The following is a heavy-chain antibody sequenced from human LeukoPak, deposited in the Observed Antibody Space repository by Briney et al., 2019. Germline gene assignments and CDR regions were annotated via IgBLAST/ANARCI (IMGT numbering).Heavy chain of an antibody. D-gene: IGHD3-22*01. Sequence: ASVKVSCKASGYTFTGYYMHWVRQAPGQGLEWMGRINPSSGGTNYAQKFQGRATMTRDTSISTAYMELSRLRSDDTAVYYCAREFDYYDSSGPGRDYWGQGTLVTVSS. CDR2: INPSSGGT. V-gene: IGHV1-2*06. CDR1: GYTFTGYY. CDR3: AREFDYYDSSGPGRDY. J-gene: IGHJ4*02.